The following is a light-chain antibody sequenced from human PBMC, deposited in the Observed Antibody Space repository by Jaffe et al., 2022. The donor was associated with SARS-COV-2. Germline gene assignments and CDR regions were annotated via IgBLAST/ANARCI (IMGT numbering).Light chain of an antibody. CDR3: QQYKTYPRT. J-gene: IGKJ1*01. CDR1: QDISSW. Sequence: DIQMTQSPSALSASVGDRVTITCRASQDISSWLAWYQQKPDKAPKSLIYFASTLQSGVPSRFSGSGSGTDFTLTITSLQPEDFATYYCQQYKTYPRTFGQGTKVEVK. CDR2: FAS. V-gene: IGKV1D-16*01.